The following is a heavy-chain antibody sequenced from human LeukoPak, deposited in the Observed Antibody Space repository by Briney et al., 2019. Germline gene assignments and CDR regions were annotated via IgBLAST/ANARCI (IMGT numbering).Heavy chain of an antibody. CDR3: ARGKLTPDY. CDR2: IHYSGRT. CDR1: GGSINSNY. V-gene: IGHV4-59*01. Sequence: ETPSLTCTVSGGSINSNYWSWIRQPPGKGLEWIGYIHYSGRTEVHPALKSRVTISRDTFKSQVSLKLSSVTAADTAVYYCARGKLTPDYWGQGTQVTVSS. J-gene: IGHJ4*02. D-gene: IGHD6-6*01.